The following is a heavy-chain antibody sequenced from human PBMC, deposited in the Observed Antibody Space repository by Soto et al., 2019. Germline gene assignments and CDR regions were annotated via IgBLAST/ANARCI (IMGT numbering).Heavy chain of an antibody. J-gene: IGHJ4*02. CDR1: GFTFKSYG. CDR2: VWNDGTNK. D-gene: IGHD6-13*01. CDR3: AIGGHSSSWYRLEAYFFDY. V-gene: IGHV3-33*01. Sequence: ESGGGVVQPGRSLRLSCEASGFTFKSYGMHWVRQAPGKGREWVAVVWNDGTNKKYADSVKGRFNIYRDNAKNTLYLQMDSLRAEDTGIYYCAIGGHSSSWYRLEAYFFDYCGQGSLVTVSS.